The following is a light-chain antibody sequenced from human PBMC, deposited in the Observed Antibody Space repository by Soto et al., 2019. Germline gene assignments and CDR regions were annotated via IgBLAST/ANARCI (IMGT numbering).Light chain of an antibody. V-gene: IGKV3-20*01. CDR2: GAF. Sequence: EIILTQSPGTLSLSPGERATLSRRASQTINSNYLIWYQQKSGQAPRLLIYGAFSRATGIPDRFRGSGSGTDFTLTINRLEPEDFAVYYCQHYGSPRWTFGQGTKVEIK. J-gene: IGKJ1*01. CDR3: QHYGSPRWT. CDR1: QTINSNY.